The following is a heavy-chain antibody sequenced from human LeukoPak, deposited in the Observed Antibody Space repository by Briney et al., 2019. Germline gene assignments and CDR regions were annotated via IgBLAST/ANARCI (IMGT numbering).Heavy chain of an antibody. CDR3: ARDSAGYCSGGGCYSFGPYDY. V-gene: IGHV3-66*01. CDR2: IYSGGST. D-gene: IGHD2-15*01. Sequence: GGSLRLSCAAPGFTVSSNYMSWVRQAPGKGLEWVSVIYSGGSTYYADAVQGRFTISRDNSKNTLYLQMNSLRAEDTAVYYCARDSAGYCSGGGCYSFGPYDYWGQGTLVTVSS. J-gene: IGHJ4*02. CDR1: GFTVSSNY.